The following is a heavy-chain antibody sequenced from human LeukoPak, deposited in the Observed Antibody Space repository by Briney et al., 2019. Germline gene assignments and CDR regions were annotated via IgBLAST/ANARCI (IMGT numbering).Heavy chain of an antibody. D-gene: IGHD2-15*01. V-gene: IGHV1-69*13. CDR3: ATYPLGYCSGGSCLNWFDP. Sequence: ASVKVSCKAFGGTFSSYAISWVQQAPGQGLEWMGGIIPIFGTANYAQKFQGRVTITADESTSTAYMELSSLRSEDTAVYYCATYPLGYCSGGSCLNWFDPWGQGTLVTVSS. CDR2: IIPIFGTA. J-gene: IGHJ5*02. CDR1: GGTFSSYA.